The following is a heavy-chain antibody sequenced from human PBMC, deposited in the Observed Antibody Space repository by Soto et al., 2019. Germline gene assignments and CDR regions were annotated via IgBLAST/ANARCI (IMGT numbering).Heavy chain of an antibody. V-gene: IGHV6-1*01. D-gene: IGHD1-26*01. CDR3: ASGKYSGFDV. Sequence: SQTLSRACAISGDIVSSNGVAWNWIRQSPSSGLEWLGRTYYRSKWYNDYAVSVKSRITVNPDTSKNQFSLQLSSVTPEDTAVYYCASGKYSGFDVWGQGTMVTVSS. CDR2: TYYRSKWYN. CDR1: GDIVSSNGVA. J-gene: IGHJ3*01.